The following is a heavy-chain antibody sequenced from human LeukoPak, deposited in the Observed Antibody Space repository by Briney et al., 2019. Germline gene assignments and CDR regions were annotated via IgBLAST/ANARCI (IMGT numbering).Heavy chain of an antibody. CDR1: EFTFSNHW. CDR3: ARDIAVSGNYFDY. D-gene: IGHD6-19*01. Sequence: GGSLRLSCAASEFTFSNHWMHWVRQAPGKGLVWVSRINSDMSSTNYADSVKGRFTISRDNAKNTLYLQMNSLRAEDTAVYYCARDIAVSGNYFDYWGQGTLVTVSS. J-gene: IGHJ4*02. V-gene: IGHV3-74*01. CDR2: INSDMSST.